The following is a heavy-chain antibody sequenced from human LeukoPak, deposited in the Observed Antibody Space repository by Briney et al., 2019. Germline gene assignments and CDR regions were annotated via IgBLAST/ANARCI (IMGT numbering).Heavy chain of an antibody. D-gene: IGHD4-17*01. CDR2: IYYSGST. V-gene: IGHV4-31*03. CDR3: ARLLSTVTTSQPFDY. CDR1: GGSISSGGYY. J-gene: IGHJ4*02. Sequence: SETLSLTCTVSGGSISSGGYYWSWIRQHPGKGLEWIGYIYYSGSTYYNPSLKSRVTISVDTSKNQFSLKLSSVTAADTAVYYCARLLSTVTTSQPFDYWGQGTLVTVSS.